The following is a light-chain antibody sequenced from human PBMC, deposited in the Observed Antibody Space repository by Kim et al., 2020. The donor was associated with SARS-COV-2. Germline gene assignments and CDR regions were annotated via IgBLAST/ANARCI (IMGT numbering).Light chain of an antibody. J-gene: IGLJ1*01. Sequence: QSITISCSGISNYVGDYNYVSLYQQHPGKAPKLMIYDVSYRPSGVSDRFSGSKSGNTASLTISGLQAEDGADYYCSSYTTRSTHYVFGSGTKVTVL. CDR3: SSYTTRSTHYV. V-gene: IGLV2-14*03. CDR2: DVS. CDR1: SNYVGDYNY.